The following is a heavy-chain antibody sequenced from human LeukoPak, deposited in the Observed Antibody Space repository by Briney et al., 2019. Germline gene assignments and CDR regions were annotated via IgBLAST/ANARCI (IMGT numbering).Heavy chain of an antibody. V-gene: IGHV1-2*06. CDR3: ARPHYESSGLYVDAFDI. CDR1: GYTLTAYY. J-gene: IGHJ3*02. CDR2: INPNSGGT. D-gene: IGHD3-22*01. Sequence: ASVKVSCKASGYTLTAYYLHWVRQAPGQGLEWMGRINPNSGGTTYAQKFQGRVTMTRDTSIGIAYMELSSLRSDDTAVYYCARPHYESSGLYVDAFDIWGQGTMVSVSS.